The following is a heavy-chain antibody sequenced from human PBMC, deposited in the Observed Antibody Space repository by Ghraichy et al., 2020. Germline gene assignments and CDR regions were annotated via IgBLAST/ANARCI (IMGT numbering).Heavy chain of an antibody. D-gene: IGHD3-3*01. CDR2: IYWDDDK. Sequence: SGPTLVKPTQTLTLTCTFSGFSLSTSGVGVGWIRQPPGKALEWLALIYWDDDKRYSPSLKSRLTITKDTSKNQVVLTMTNMDPVDTATYYCAHGKSIFGVVDSSNWFDPWGQGTLVTVSS. V-gene: IGHV2-5*02. J-gene: IGHJ5*02. CDR3: AHGKSIFGVVDSSNWFDP. CDR1: GFSLSTSGVG.